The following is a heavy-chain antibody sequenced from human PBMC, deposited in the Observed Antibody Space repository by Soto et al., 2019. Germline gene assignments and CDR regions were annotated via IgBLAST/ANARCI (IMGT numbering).Heavy chain of an antibody. V-gene: IGHV1-69*13. CDR3: ARGSIVVVVAATEDAFDI. J-gene: IGHJ3*02. Sequence: ASVKVSCKASGGTFSSYAISWVRQAPGQGLEWMGGIIPIFGTANYAQKFQGRVTITADESTSTAYMELSSLRSEDTAVYYCARGSIVVVVAATEDAFDIWGQGTMVTVSS. CDR1: GGTFSSYA. CDR2: IIPIFGTA. D-gene: IGHD2-15*01.